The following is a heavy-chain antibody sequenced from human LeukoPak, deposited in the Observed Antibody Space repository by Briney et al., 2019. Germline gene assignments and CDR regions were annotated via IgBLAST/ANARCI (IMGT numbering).Heavy chain of an antibody. V-gene: IGHV3-23*01. Sequence: PGGSLRLSCAASGFTFSSYAMSWVRQAPGKGLGWVSAISGSGGSTYYADSVKGRFTISRDNSKNTLYLQMNSLRAEDTAVYYCAKDMVRGVIKRGYFDYWGQGTLVTVSS. D-gene: IGHD3-10*01. CDR1: GFTFSSYA. J-gene: IGHJ4*02. CDR3: AKDMVRGVIKRGYFDY. CDR2: ISGSGGST.